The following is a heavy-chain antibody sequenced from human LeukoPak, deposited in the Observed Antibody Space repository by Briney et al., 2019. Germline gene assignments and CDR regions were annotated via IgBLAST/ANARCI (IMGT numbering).Heavy chain of an antibody. V-gene: IGHV4-39*07. CDR2: IYYSGST. CDR3: ARVHFERIAAAGAAPFDI. CDR1: GGSISSSSYY. Sequence: SETLSLTCTVSGGSISSSSYYWGWIRQPPGKGLEWIGSIYYSGSTYYNPSLKSRVTISVDTSKNQFSLKLSSVAAADTAVYYCARVHFERIAAAGAAPFDIWGQGTMVTVSS. J-gene: IGHJ3*02. D-gene: IGHD6-13*01.